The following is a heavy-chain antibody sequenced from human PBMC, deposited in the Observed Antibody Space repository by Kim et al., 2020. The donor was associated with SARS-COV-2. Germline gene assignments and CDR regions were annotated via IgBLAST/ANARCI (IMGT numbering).Heavy chain of an antibody. Sequence: SPSFQGQVTISADKSISTAYLQWSSLKASDTAMYYCARRDLIKGGDYWGYWGQGTLVTVSS. CDR3: ARRDLIKGGDYWGY. D-gene: IGHD2-21*01. V-gene: IGHV5-51*01. J-gene: IGHJ4*02.